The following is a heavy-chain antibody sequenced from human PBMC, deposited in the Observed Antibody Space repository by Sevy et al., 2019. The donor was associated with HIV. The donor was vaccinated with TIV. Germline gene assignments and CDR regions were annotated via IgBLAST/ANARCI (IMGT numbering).Heavy chain of an antibody. J-gene: IGHJ4*02. CDR2: IIPILGTT. D-gene: IGHD6-19*01. V-gene: IGHV1-69*13. CDR3: AREGGNGWYYFDY. Sequence: ASVKVSCKASGGIFKTYAFSWVRHAPGEGPEWVGGIIPILGTTNYAQKFQDRVTISADEYTKTVHMELRNLRSEDTGVYYCAREGGNGWYYFDYWGQETLVTVSS. CDR1: GGIFKTYA.